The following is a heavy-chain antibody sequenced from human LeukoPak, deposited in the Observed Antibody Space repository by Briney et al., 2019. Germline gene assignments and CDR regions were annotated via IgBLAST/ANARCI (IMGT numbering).Heavy chain of an antibody. CDR1: GGSISSSSW. CDR2: IYHSGST. V-gene: IGHV4-4*02. D-gene: IGHD3-22*01. CDR3: ARRSQVYYDSSGYFLGYFDL. J-gene: IGHJ2*01. Sequence: SETLSLTCAVSGGSISSSSWWSWVRQPPGQGLEWIGEIYHSGSTNYNPSLKSRVTISVDKSKNQFSLKLSSVTAADTAVYYCARRSQVYYDSSGYFLGYFDLWGRGTQVTVSS.